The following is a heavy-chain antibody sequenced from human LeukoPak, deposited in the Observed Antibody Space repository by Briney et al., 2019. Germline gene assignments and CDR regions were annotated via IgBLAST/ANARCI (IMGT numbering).Heavy chain of an antibody. Sequence: PGGSLRLSCAASGFTFSSYEMNWVRQAPGMGLEWVSFISRSGTTIYYADSVKGRFTISRDNAKNSLYLQMNSLRAENTAVYYCARGTDSSSYTHWFDPWGQGTLVTVSS. D-gene: IGHD6-13*01. CDR3: ARGTDSSSYTHWFDP. V-gene: IGHV3-48*03. CDR2: ISRSGTTI. CDR1: GFTFSSYE. J-gene: IGHJ5*02.